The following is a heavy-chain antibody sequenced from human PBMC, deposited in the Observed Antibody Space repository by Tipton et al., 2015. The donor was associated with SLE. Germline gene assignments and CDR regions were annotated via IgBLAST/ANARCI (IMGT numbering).Heavy chain of an antibody. J-gene: IGHJ3*02. Sequence: TLSLTCAVYGGSFSGYYWSWIRQPPGKGLEWIGEINHSGSTNYNPSLKSRVTISVDTSKNQFSLKLSSVTAADTAAYYCARIVGARWAFDIWGQGTMVTVSS. D-gene: IGHD1-26*01. CDR3: ARIVGARWAFDI. CDR1: GGSFSGYY. V-gene: IGHV4-34*01. CDR2: INHSGST.